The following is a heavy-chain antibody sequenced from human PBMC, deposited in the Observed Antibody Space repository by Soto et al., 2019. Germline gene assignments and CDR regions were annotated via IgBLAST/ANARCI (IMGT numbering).Heavy chain of an antibody. V-gene: IGHV4-31*03. CDR3: AASCVACAGFNYYGMDV. J-gene: IGHJ6*02. CDR2: IYYSGST. D-gene: IGHD1-1*01. CDR1: GGSISSGGYY. Sequence: PSETLSLTCTVSGGSISSGGYYWSWIRQHPGKGLEWIGYIYYSGSTYYNPSLKSRVTISVDTSKNQFSLKLSSVTAADTAVYYCAASCVACAGFNYYGMDVWGQGTTVT.